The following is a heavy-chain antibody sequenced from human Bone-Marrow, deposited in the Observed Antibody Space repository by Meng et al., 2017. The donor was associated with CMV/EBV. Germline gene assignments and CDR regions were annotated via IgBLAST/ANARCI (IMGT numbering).Heavy chain of an antibody. CDR3: ARPSSGWMYDAFDI. CDR1: GFTVSSNY. CDR2: ISSSSSYI. V-gene: IGHV3-21*01. J-gene: IGHJ3*02. Sequence: GESLKISCAASGFTVSSNYMSWVRQAPGKGLEWVSSISSSSSYIYYADSVKGRFTISRDNAKNSLYLQMNSLRAEDTAVYYCARPSSGWMYDAFDIWGQGTMVTFSS. D-gene: IGHD6-19*01.